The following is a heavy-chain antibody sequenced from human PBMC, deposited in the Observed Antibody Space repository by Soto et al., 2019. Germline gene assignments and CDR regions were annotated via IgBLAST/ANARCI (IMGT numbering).Heavy chain of an antibody. CDR3: ARVKYSSSWYRKTHYYGMDV. V-gene: IGHV4-30-4*01. CDR2: IYYSGST. J-gene: IGHJ6*02. Sequence: SETLSLTCTVSGGSISSGAYYWSWVRQPPGKGLEWIGYIYYSGSTYYNPSLKSRVTISVDTSKNQFSLKLTSVTAADTAVYYCARVKYSSSWYRKTHYYGMDVWGQGTTVTVSS. CDR1: GGSISSGAYY. D-gene: IGHD6-13*01.